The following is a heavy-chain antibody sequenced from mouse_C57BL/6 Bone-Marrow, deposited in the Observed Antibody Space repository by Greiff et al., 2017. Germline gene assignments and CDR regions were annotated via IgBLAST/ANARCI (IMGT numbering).Heavy chain of an antibody. CDR2: IWSGGST. CDR3: AKETTVVPFAY. J-gene: IGHJ3*01. D-gene: IGHD1-1*01. CDR1: GFSLTSYG. V-gene: IGHV2-4*01. Sequence: VPLQQSGPGLVQPSQSLSITCTVSGFSLTSYGVNWVRQPPGKGLEWLGVIWSGGSTDYNAAFISRMHISKDKSKSQVFFKMNSLQADDTAIYYCAKETTVVPFAYWGQGTLVTVSA.